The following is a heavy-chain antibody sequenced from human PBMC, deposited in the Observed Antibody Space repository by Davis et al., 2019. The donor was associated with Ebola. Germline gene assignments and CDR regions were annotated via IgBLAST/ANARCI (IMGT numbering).Heavy chain of an antibody. Sequence: ASVKVSCKASGYTFTGYYMHWVRQAPGQGLEWMGWINPNSGGTNYAQKFQGWVTMTRDTSTSTVYMELSSLRSEDTAVYYCAREVVVVVAATPVTFYYYGMDVWGQGTTVTVSS. J-gene: IGHJ6*02. D-gene: IGHD2-15*01. CDR2: INPNSGGT. V-gene: IGHV1-2*04. CDR1: GYTFTGYY. CDR3: AREVVVVVAATPVTFYYYGMDV.